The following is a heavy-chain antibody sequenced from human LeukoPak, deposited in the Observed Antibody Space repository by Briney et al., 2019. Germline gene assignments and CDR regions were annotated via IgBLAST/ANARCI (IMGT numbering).Heavy chain of an antibody. CDR3: AKDVEQWLVPTTYGMDV. CDR2: ISDGGRPL. V-gene: IGHV3-11*01. CDR1: GFIFSDYY. D-gene: IGHD6-19*01. J-gene: IGHJ6*02. Sequence: GGSLRLSCAASGFIFSDYYMSWIRQAPGKGLEWVSFISDGGRPLHYADSVKGRFTISRDNAKNSLYLQMNSLRAEDTAVYYCAKDVEQWLVPTTYGMDVWGQGTTVTVSS.